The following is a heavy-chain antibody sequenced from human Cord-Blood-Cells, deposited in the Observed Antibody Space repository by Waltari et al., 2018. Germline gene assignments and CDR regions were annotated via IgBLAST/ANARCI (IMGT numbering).Heavy chain of an antibody. CDR3: AKETYGDYY. J-gene: IGHJ4*02. CDR2: ISWNSGSI. CDR1: GSTFDDYA. Sequence: EVQLVESGGGLVQPGGSLRLSCAASGSTFDDYAMHWVRQAQGKGLEWVSGISWNSGSIGYADSVKGRVTISRDNAKNSLYLQMNSLRAEDTALYYCAKETYGDYYWGQGTLVTVSS. D-gene: IGHD4-17*01. V-gene: IGHV3-9*01.